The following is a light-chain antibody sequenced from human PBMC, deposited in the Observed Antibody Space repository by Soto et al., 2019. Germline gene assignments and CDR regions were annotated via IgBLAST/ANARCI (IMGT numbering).Light chain of an antibody. J-gene: IGKJ2*01. V-gene: IGKV3-20*01. Sequence: EIVLTQSPGTLSLSPGERATLSCRASQSVVSNYFSWFQQKPGQAPRLLIYGISIRATGIPDRFSASGSGTDFTLTITRLEPEDFAVYYCHQYGSTPRTVGQGTKLEIK. CDR3: HQYGSTPRT. CDR2: GIS. CDR1: QSVVSNY.